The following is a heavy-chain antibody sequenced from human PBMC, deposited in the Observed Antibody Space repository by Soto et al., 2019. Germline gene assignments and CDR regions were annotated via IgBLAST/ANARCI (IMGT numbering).Heavy chain of an antibody. D-gene: IGHD3-9*01. V-gene: IGHV1-69*16. CDR1: GGTFGRYT. Sequence: QVQLVQSGPQVKKPGSSVKVSCTASGGTFGRYTISWVRQAPGQGLEWMGGILPVLGNTNVAQRFQDRLTCTADESTSAAYLELSSLRADDTAVDYFARGAVVLTGTNAHFAHWGQGILVTVSS. CDR3: ARGAVVLTGTNAHFAH. CDR2: ILPVLGNT. J-gene: IGHJ4*02.